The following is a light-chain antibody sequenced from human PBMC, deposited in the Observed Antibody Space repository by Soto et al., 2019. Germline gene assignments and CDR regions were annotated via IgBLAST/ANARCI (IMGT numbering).Light chain of an antibody. V-gene: IGKV3-20*01. Sequence: DIVLTQSPGTLSLSPGERATLSCRASQSVSSKYLAWYQQKPGQPPRVLIYGTSIRATGIPERFSGGGSGTGFTLTITRLESEDFAVYYCQQYGSSLFTFGPGTKVDFK. CDR3: QQYGSSLFT. CDR1: QSVSSKY. CDR2: GTS. J-gene: IGKJ3*01.